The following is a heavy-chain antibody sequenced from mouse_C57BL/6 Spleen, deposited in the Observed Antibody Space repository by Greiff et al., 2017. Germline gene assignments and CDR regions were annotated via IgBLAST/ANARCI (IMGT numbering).Heavy chain of an antibody. J-gene: IGHJ3*01. V-gene: IGHV1-18*01. CDR2: INPNNGGT. D-gene: IGHD2-4*01. CDR1: GYTFTDYN. CDR3: ARGAYDYAWFAY. Sequence: VQLQQSGPELVKPGASVKIPCKASGYTFTDYNMDWVKQSHGKSLEWIGDINPNNGGTIYNQKFKGKATLTVDKSSSTAYMELRSLTSEDTAVYYCARGAYDYAWFAYWGQGTLVTVSA.